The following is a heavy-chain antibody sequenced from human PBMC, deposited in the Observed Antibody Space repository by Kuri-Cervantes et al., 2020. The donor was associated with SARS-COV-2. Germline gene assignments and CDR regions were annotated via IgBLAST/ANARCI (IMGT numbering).Heavy chain of an antibody. Sequence: ESLKISCTVSGGSISSYYWSWIRQPPGKGLEWIGYIYYSGSTNYNPSLKSRVTISVDTSKNQFSLKLSSVTAADTAVYYCARVAAGYFDYWGQGTLVTVSS. CDR1: GGSISSYY. V-gene: IGHV4-59*08. CDR2: IYYSGST. D-gene: IGHD6-25*01. CDR3: ARVAAGYFDY. J-gene: IGHJ4*02.